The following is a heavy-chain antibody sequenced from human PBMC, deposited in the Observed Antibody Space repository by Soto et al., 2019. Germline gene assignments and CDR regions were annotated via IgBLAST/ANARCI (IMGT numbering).Heavy chain of an antibody. CDR2: IWYDGSNK. CDR1: GFTFSSYG. D-gene: IGHD1-1*01. V-gene: IGHV3-33*01. CDR3: AREVDNWKGLYYGMDV. J-gene: IGHJ6*02. Sequence: PGGSLRLSCAASGFTFSSYGMHWVRQAPGKGLEWVAVIWYDGSNKYYADSVKGRFTISRDNSKNTLYLQMNSLRAEDTAVYYCAREVDNWKGLYYGMDVWGQGTTVTVSS.